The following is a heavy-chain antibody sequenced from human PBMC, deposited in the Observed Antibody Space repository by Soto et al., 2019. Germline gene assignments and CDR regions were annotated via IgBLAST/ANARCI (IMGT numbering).Heavy chain of an antibody. CDR1: GESISSSSYY. D-gene: IGHD2-21*02. J-gene: IGHJ4*02. CDR2: IYYSGRT. CDR3: ARQRTTVVTQAYFDH. Sequence: SETLSLTCIVSGESISSSSYYWGWIRQPPGKGFEWIGSIYYSGRTYYNPSFKSRVTISIDTSKNQFSLNLSSVTATDTAVYYCARQRTTVVTQAYFDHWGQGALVTVSS. V-gene: IGHV4-39*01.